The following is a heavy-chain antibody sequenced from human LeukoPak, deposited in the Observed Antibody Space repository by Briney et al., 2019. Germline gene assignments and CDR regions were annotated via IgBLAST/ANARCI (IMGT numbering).Heavy chain of an antibody. V-gene: IGHV3-23*01. Sequence: GGSLTLSCAASGFTFSSYAMTWVRQAPGKGLEWVSVISDSGGTIHYADSVKGRFTISRDNSKNTLYLQMNSLRAEDTAVYYCAKYISGYEPNFDYWGQEALVTVSS. D-gene: IGHD5-12*01. CDR3: AKYISGYEPNFDY. CDR2: ISDSGGTI. J-gene: IGHJ4*02. CDR1: GFTFSSYA.